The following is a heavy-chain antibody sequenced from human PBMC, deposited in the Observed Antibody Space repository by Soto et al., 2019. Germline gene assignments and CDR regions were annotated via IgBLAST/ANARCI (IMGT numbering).Heavy chain of an antibody. V-gene: IGHV1-2*02. D-gene: IGHD1-26*01. J-gene: IGHJ5*02. CDR2: INPNSSGT. Sequence: AVKVPCQTSVYTFTGYYLHWVRQAPGQGLDWMGWINPNSSGTNYAQKFQGRGTRTMDASISTAYMELSRLRAGDTAVYYCARVFSDLLYTKDNWFVPWGQGTLVTVSS. CDR3: ARVFSDLLYTKDNWFVP. CDR1: VYTFTGYY.